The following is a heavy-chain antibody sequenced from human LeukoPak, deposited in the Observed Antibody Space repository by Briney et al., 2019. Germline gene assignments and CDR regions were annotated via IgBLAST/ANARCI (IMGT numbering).Heavy chain of an antibody. V-gene: IGHV4-4*07. CDR3: ARGPTTVTRAFDY. J-gene: IGHJ4*02. D-gene: IGHD4-17*01. CDR1: GGSFRIYY. Sequence: PSETLSLTCTVSGGSFRIYYWSWIRHPPGKGLEWIGGIYTSGSTNYNPSPKSRVTMSVDTSKNQFSLNLNSVTAADTAVYYCARGPTTVTRAFDYWGQGTLVTVSS. CDR2: IYTSGST.